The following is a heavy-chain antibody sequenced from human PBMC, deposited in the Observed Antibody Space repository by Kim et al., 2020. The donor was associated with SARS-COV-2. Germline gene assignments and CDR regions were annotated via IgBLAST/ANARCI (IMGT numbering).Heavy chain of an antibody. V-gene: IGHV3-15*01. CDR3: TTEYDSSGYYNTFADY. Sequence: GGSLRLSCAASGFTFSNAWMSWVRQAPGKGLECVGRIKSKTDGGTTDYAAPVKGRFTISRDDSKNTLYLQMNSLKTEDTAVYYCTTEYDSSGYYNTFADYWGQGTLVTVSS. CDR1: GFTFSNAW. CDR2: IKSKTDGGTT. J-gene: IGHJ4*02. D-gene: IGHD3-22*01.